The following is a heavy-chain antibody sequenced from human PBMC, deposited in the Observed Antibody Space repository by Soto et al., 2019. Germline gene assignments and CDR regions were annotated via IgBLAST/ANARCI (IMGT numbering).Heavy chain of an antibody. CDR3: ASGGVAGSGTFYNDY. CDR2: INNDGSST. J-gene: IGHJ4*02. V-gene: IGHV3-74*01. CDR1: GFTFSSYW. D-gene: IGHD3-10*01. Sequence: EVQLVESGGGLVQPGGSLRLSCAASGFTFSSYWMHWVRQAPGKGLVWVSRINNDGSSTSYADSVKGRLTISRDNAKNTLYLQVNSLRAEETAVYYCASGGVAGSGTFYNDYWGRGTLVTVSS.